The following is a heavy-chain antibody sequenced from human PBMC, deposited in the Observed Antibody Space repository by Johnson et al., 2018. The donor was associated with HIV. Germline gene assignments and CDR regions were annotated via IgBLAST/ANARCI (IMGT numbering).Heavy chain of an antibody. CDR2: IYSGGST. Sequence: VQLVESGGGLIQPGGSLRLSCAASGFTVSSAYMRWVRQAPGKGLEWVSVIYSGGSTYYADSVKGRFTISRDNSKNTLYLQMTSLRAEDTAVYYCARERYGSQAIDAFDIWGQGTLVTVSS. V-gene: IGHV3-53*01. CDR1: GFTVSSAY. D-gene: IGHD2-15*01. CDR3: ARERYGSQAIDAFDI. J-gene: IGHJ3*02.